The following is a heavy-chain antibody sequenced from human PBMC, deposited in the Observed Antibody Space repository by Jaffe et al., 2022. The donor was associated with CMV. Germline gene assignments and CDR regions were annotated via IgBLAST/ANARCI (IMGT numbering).Heavy chain of an antibody. CDR1: GFTFTSSA. J-gene: IGHJ5*02. Sequence: QMQLVQSGPEVKKPGTSVKVSCKASGFTFTSSAVQWVRQARGQRLEWIGWIVVGSGNTNYAQKFQERVTITRDMSTSTAYMELSSLRSEDTAVYYCAAAADLTPPMVRGVTKAGDWFDPWGQGTLVTVSS. V-gene: IGHV1-58*01. D-gene: IGHD3-10*01. CDR3: AAAADLTPPMVRGVTKAGDWFDP. CDR2: IVVGSGNT.